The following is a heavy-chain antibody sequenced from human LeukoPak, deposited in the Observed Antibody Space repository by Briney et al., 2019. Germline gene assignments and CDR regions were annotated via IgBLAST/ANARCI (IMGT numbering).Heavy chain of an antibody. CDR3: ARGSSSGYLRVKLDS. Sequence: GGSLRLSCAVSGFIVSSNYMTWVRQAPGKGLEWVSSLYSGGNTYYAASVRGRFTVSRDKTKNTLYLQMNRLRAEDTAVYYCARGSSSGYLRVKLDSWGQGTLVTVSS. D-gene: IGHD6-19*01. CDR2: LYSGGNT. CDR1: GFIVSSNY. V-gene: IGHV3-53*01. J-gene: IGHJ4*02.